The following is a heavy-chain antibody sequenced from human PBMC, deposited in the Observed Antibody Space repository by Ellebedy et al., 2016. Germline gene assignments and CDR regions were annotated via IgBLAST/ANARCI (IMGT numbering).Heavy chain of an antibody. Sequence: GSLRLSCSVSGDSMRTTSHYWGWIRQPPGKGLEWIGSFYYGWITDCNPSLKSRVTISVDTSKNEFSLKLSSVTAADTAIYYCVRQGGGFLLRRVPLHYSDLDVWGQGTTVTVSS. J-gene: IGHJ6*02. D-gene: IGHD3-10*01. CDR1: GDSMRTTSHY. V-gene: IGHV4-39*01. CDR3: VRQGGGFLLRRVPLHYSDLDV. CDR2: FYYGWIT.